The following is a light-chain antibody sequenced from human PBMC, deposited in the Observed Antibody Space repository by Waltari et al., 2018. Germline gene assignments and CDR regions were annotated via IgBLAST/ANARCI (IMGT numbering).Light chain of an antibody. Sequence: EIVMTQSPATLSVSPGERATLSCRASQTVRNNLAWYQQKPGQPPRLPIYGASTRATGIPARFSGSGSGTEFTLTISSLQSEDFAVYYCQHYNDWPPWTFGQGTKVEIK. CDR2: GAS. J-gene: IGKJ1*01. CDR3: QHYNDWPPWT. V-gene: IGKV3-15*01. CDR1: QTVRNN.